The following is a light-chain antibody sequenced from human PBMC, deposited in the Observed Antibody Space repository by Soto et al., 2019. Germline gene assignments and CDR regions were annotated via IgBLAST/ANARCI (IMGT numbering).Light chain of an antibody. Sequence: AIRMTQSPSSLSASTGDRVTITCRASQGISSYLAWYQQKPGKAPKLLIYAASTLQSGVPSRFSGSGSGTYFTLTISCLQSADFATYYCQQYYSYPPTFGQGTKVEIK. V-gene: IGKV1-8*01. CDR2: AAS. J-gene: IGKJ1*01. CDR1: QGISSY. CDR3: QQYYSYPPT.